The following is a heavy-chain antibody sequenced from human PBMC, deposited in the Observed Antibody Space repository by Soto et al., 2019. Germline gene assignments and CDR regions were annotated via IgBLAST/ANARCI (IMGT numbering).Heavy chain of an antibody. Sequence: GGSLRLSWADSGFSFSSYLMHWGRQASGKGLEWVSAIGTAGDTYYPGSVKGRFTIARENAKNSLYLQMNSLRAGDTAVYYCARGCSGGSCSTGIFDYWGQGTLVTVSS. CDR1: GFSFSSYL. V-gene: IGHV3-13*01. CDR2: IGTAGDT. CDR3: ARGCSGGSCSTGIFDY. D-gene: IGHD2-15*01. J-gene: IGHJ4*02.